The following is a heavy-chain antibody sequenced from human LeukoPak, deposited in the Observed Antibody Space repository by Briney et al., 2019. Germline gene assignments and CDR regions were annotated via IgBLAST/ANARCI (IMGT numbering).Heavy chain of an antibody. Sequence: SETLSLTCSVSGSSISSDYYWGWVRQPPGKGLEWIGSIKHRGRSYYNPSLKSRVTISVDTSKNQFSLQLSSVTAADTAVYYCARVVGATPIDYWGQGILVTVSS. V-gene: IGHV4-38-2*02. CDR3: ARVVGATPIDY. CDR1: GSSISSDYY. J-gene: IGHJ4*02. CDR2: IKHRGRS. D-gene: IGHD2-15*01.